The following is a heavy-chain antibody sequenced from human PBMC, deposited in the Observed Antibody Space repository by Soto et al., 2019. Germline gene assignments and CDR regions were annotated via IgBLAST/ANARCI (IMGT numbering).Heavy chain of an antibody. Sequence: EVQLLESGGGLVQPGGSLRLSCAASGFTFTSYAMSWVRQAPGKGLEWVSAISGSGDSTYYADSVKGRFTISRDNSKNTLYLQMNSLRAEDTAVYYCAKNGGRHYYYGMDVWGQGTLVTVSS. CDR2: ISGSGDST. J-gene: IGHJ6*02. D-gene: IGHD3-16*01. CDR1: GFTFTSYA. CDR3: AKNGGRHYYYGMDV. V-gene: IGHV3-23*01.